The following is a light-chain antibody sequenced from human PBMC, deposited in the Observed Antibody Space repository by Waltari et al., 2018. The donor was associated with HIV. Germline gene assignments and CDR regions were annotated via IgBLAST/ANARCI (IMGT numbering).Light chain of an antibody. V-gene: IGKV4-1*01. Sequence: DIVMTQSPDSLAVSLGERAAINCKSSQSVLYSSANKNYLAWYQQRPGQPPKLLIYWASTRESGVPDRFSGSGSGTDFTLTISSLQAEDVAVYYCQQSYSPPLTFGGGTKVEIK. CDR3: QQSYSPPLT. CDR2: WAS. J-gene: IGKJ4*01. CDR1: QSVLYSSANKNY.